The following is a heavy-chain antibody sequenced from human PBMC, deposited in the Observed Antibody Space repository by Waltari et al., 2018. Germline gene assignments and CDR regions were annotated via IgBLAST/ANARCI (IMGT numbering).Heavy chain of an antibody. CDR1: GYIFTNYY. V-gene: IGHV1-2*02. D-gene: IGHD6-6*01. J-gene: IGHJ4*02. Sequence: QVLLVQSGAEVKKPGASVKVSCKASGYIFTNYYLHWVRQAPGQGPEWMGWVNPDTGNANYAPNFRGRVTMTWDTTINTAFMDLSGLKSADTAVYYCARDRTTRAARPGDYWGQGTLVTVSS. CDR3: ARDRTTRAARPGDY. CDR2: VNPDTGNA.